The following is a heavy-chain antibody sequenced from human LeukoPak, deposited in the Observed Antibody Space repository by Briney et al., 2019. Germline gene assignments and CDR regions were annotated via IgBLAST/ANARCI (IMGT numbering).Heavy chain of an antibody. CDR2: IIPNFGTA. J-gene: IGHJ5*02. CDR1: GGTCSSYA. V-gene: IGHV1-69*05. CDR3: ASFDSSSSGNWFDP. Sequence: SVKVSCKASGGTCSSYAISWVRQAPGQGLEWMGGIIPNFGTANYAQRFQGRVTITRDKSRSTSYWELSSLKSEDTAVYYCASFDSSSSGNWFDPLGQGTLVTVSS. D-gene: IGHD6-6*01.